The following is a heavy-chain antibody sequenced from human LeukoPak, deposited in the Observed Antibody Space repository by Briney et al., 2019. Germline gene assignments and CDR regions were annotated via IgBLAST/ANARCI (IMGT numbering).Heavy chain of an antibody. Sequence: PGGSLRLSCAASGFTFSSYSMNWVRQAPGKGLEWVSYISSSSSTIYYADSVKGRFTISRDNAKNSLYLQMSSLRAEDTAVYYCARRNAMDVWGQGTTVIVFS. CDR1: GFTFSSYS. V-gene: IGHV3-48*01. J-gene: IGHJ6*02. CDR3: ARRNAMDV. CDR2: ISSSSSTI.